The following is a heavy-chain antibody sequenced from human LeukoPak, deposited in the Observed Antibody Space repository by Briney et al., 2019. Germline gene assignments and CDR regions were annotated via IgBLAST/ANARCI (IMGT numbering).Heavy chain of an antibody. V-gene: IGHV3-30*02. D-gene: IGHD1-1*01. CDR3: AKDFNWAFDY. Sequence: GGSLRLSCATSGFTFSHYGMHWVRQAPGRGLDWVAHIRYDESDKYYAGSVKGRFTISRDISKNTVYLQMNSLRVEDTAVYYCAKDFNWAFDYWGQGTLVTVSS. CDR1: GFTFSHYG. CDR2: IRYDESDK. J-gene: IGHJ4*02.